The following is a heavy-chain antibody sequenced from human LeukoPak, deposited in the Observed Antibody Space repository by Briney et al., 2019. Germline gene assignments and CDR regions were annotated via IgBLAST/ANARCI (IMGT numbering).Heavy chain of an antibody. J-gene: IGHJ5*02. CDR3: ARGAGPYCSSTSCYGLNWFDP. CDR2: FSSGGSA. V-gene: IGHV4-39*07. Sequence: ASETLSFTCIVPGGSISSSSYYWAWIRQSPGKGLEWIGTFSSGGSAYYNPSLTSRVSISKDTSKNQFSLKLSSVTAADTAVYYCARGAGPYCSSTSCYGLNWFDPWGQGTLVTVSS. CDR1: GGSISSSSYY. D-gene: IGHD2-2*01.